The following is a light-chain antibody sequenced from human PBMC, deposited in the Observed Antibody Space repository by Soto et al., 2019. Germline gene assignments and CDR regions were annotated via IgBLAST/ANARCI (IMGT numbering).Light chain of an antibody. V-gene: IGKV3-15*01. CDR2: GAS. Sequence: EIVMTQSPATLSVSPGERATLSCRASQSVNSKLAWYQQKPGQAPRLLLYGASTRATGIPVRFSGSGFGTEFTLTISSLQSEDFAVYYCQQYNNWPPRTIGQGTKVDIK. CDR3: QQYNNWPPRT. J-gene: IGKJ1*01. CDR1: QSVNSK.